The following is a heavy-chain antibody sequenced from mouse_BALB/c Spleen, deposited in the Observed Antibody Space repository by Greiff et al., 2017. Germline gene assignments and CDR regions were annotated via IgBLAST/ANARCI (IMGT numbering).Heavy chain of an antibody. CDR3: ARRDGSRGNYFDY. V-gene: IGHV5-9-4*01. J-gene: IGHJ2*01. Sequence: EVKLVESGGGLVKPGGSLKLSCAASGFTFSSYAMSWVRQSPEKRLEWVAEISSGGSYTYYPDTVTGRFTISRDNAKNTLYLEMSSLRSEDTAMYYCARRDGSRGNYFDYWGQGTTLTVSS. D-gene: IGHD1-1*01. CDR1: GFTFSSYA. CDR2: ISSGGSYT.